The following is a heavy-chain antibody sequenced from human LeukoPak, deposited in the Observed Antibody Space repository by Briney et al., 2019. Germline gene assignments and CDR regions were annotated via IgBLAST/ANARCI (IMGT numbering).Heavy chain of an antibody. Sequence: ASVKVSCKASGYTFTSCDINWVRQATGQGLEWMGWMNPNSGNTGYAQKFQGRVTMTRNTSISTAYMELSSLRSEDTAVYYCARYSSSCGAFDIWGQGTMVTVSS. D-gene: IGHD6-13*01. CDR2: MNPNSGNT. CDR1: GYTFTSCD. CDR3: ARYSSSCGAFDI. V-gene: IGHV1-8*01. J-gene: IGHJ3*02.